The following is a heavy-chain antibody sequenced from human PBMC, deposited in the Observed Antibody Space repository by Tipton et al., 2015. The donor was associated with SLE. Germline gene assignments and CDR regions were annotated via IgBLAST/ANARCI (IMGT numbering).Heavy chain of an antibody. CDR3: AALITLAYCGGDCSS. V-gene: IGHV1-69*02. J-gene: IGHJ5*02. D-gene: IGHD2-21*01. CDR1: GDTFSDYT. Sequence: QSGAEVKNPGSSVKVSCKASGDTFSDYTFSWVRQAPGQGLEWMGRFIPILDIVNYAQNFQGSVTITADKSTSTVYMELSSLTSEDTAVYYCAALITLAYCGGDCSSWGQGTLVTVSS. CDR2: FIPILDIV.